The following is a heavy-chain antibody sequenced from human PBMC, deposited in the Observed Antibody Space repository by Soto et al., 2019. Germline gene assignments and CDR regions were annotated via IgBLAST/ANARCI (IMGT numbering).Heavy chain of an antibody. J-gene: IGHJ5*02. CDR1: GGSISSGGYY. Sequence: PSETLSLTCTVSGGSISSGGYYWSWIRQHPGKGLERIGYIYYSGSTYYNPSLKSRVTISVDTSKNQFSLKLSSVTAADTAVYYCARLSGRNWFDPWGQGTLVTVSS. CDR3: ARLSGRNWFDP. CDR2: IYYSGST. V-gene: IGHV4-31*03. D-gene: IGHD3-10*01.